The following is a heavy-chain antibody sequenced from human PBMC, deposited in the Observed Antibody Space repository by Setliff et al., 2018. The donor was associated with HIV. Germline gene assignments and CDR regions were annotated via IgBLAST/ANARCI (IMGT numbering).Heavy chain of an antibody. CDR1: GYTFTSYY. Sequence: GASVKVSCKASGYTFTSYYMHWVRQAPGQGLEWMGIINPSGGSTSYAQKFQGRVTMTRDTSTSTVYMELSSLRSEDTAVYYCARDGVRGYDSSGYLFSWVRRIQHDYYYYYMDVWGKGTTVTVSS. CDR2: INPSGGST. V-gene: IGHV1-46*01. J-gene: IGHJ6*03. CDR3: ARDGVRGYDSSGYLFSWVRRIQHDYYYYYMDV. D-gene: IGHD3-22*01.